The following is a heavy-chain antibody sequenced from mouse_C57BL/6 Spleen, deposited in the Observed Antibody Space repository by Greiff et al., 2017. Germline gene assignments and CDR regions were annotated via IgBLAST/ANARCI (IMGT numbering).Heavy chain of an antibody. Sequence: VQLVESGAELMKPGDSVKLSCKATGYTFTGYWIEWVKQRPGHGLEWIGEILPGSGSTNYNEKLKGKATFTADTYSNTAYMQLSSLTTEDSAIYYCASRIYYGSSYGAMDYWGQGTSVTVSS. V-gene: IGHV1-9*01. J-gene: IGHJ4*01. D-gene: IGHD1-1*01. CDR1: GYTFTGYW. CDR3: ASRIYYGSSYGAMDY. CDR2: ILPGSGST.